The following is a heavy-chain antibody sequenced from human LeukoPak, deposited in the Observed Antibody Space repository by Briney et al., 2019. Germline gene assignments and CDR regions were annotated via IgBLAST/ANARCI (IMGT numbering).Heavy chain of an antibody. CDR2: ISYDGSNK. Sequence: GRSLRLSCAASGFTFSSYGMHWVRQAPGKGLEWVAVISYDGSNKYYADSVEGRFTISRDNSKNTLYLQMNSLRAEDTAVYYCAKDSEYSSGWAHYWGQGTLVTVSS. V-gene: IGHV3-30*18. CDR1: GFTFSSYG. CDR3: AKDSEYSSGWAHY. D-gene: IGHD6-19*01. J-gene: IGHJ4*02.